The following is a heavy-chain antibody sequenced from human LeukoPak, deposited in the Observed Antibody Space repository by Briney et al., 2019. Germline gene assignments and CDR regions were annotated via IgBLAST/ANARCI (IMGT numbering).Heavy chain of an antibody. Sequence: GRSLRLSCGTSGFSFSNYGVHWVRQAPGKGLEWVAVIWYDGSYKYYEDSVKGRFTISRDNSKNTLYLQMNSLRAEDTAVYYCARDGGSSWFDYWGQGTLVTVSS. CDR1: GFSFSNYG. J-gene: IGHJ4*02. V-gene: IGHV3-33*01. CDR3: ARDGGSSWFDY. CDR2: IWYDGSYK. D-gene: IGHD6-13*01.